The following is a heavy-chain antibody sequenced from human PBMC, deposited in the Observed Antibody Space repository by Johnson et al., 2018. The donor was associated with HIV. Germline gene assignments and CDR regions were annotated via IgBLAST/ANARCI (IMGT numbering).Heavy chain of an antibody. CDR2: ISYDGSNK. J-gene: IGHJ3*02. Sequence: MQLVESGGGLVKPGGSLRLSCAASGFTFSSYAVHWVRQAPGKGLEWVAVISYDGSNKYYADSVKGRFTISRDNSKNTLYLQMNSLRAEDTAVYYCARGPHEVVVVAATSAFDIWGQGTMVTVSS. V-gene: IGHV3-30-3*01. CDR1: GFTFSSYA. D-gene: IGHD2-15*01. CDR3: ARGPHEVVVVAATSAFDI.